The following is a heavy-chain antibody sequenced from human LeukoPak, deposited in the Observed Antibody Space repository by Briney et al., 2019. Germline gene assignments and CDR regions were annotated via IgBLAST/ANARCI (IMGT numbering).Heavy chain of an antibody. CDR1: GYSISSGYY. V-gene: IGHV4-38-2*02. J-gene: IGHJ4*02. CDR3: ARGYYYDSSGYDY. D-gene: IGHD3-22*01. CDR2: IYHSGST. Sequence: SETLSLTCTVSGYSISSGYYWGWIRQPPGKGLEWIGSIYHSGSTYYNPSLKSRVTISVDTSKNQFSLKLSSVTAADTAVYYCARGYYYDSSGYDYWGQGTLVTVSS.